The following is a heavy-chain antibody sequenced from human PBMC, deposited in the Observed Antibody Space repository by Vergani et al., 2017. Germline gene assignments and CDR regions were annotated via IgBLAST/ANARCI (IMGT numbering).Heavy chain of an antibody. CDR3: ASDPDDYYYGMDV. V-gene: IGHV3-21*01. CDR1: GFTFSSYS. Sequence: EVQLVESGGGLVKPGGSLRLSCAASGFTFSSYSMNWVRQAPGKGLEWVSSISSSSSYIYYADSVKGRFTISRDNAKNSLYLQMNSLRAEDTAVYYCASDPDDYYYGMDVWGQGTTVTVSS. CDR2: ISSSSSYI. D-gene: IGHD1-14*01. J-gene: IGHJ6*02.